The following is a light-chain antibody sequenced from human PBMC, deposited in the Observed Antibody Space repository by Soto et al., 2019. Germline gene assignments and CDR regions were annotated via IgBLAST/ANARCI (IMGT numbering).Light chain of an antibody. CDR2: GAY. J-gene: IGKJ1*01. CDR1: QSISSSH. CDR3: HQYGSTPCT. V-gene: IGKV3-20*01. Sequence: EIVLTQSPGTLSLSPGERATLSCRASQSISSSHLAWYQQKPGQAPRLLIYGAYTRATDIPDKFSGSGSGSGADFTLRISRLEPEDFSVFYCHQYGSTPCTFGQGTKVEIK.